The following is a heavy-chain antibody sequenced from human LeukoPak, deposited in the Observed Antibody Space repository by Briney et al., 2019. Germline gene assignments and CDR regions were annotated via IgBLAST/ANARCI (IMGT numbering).Heavy chain of an antibody. V-gene: IGHV3-30*03. J-gene: IGHJ4*02. CDR1: GFTFSKNW. Sequence: GGSLRLSCAASGFTFSKNWMTWVRQAPGKGLEWVAVISFDGSDKYYADSVQGRFTISRDNSKNTLYLQMNSLRAEDTAVYYCARDKGGFKSHGGSCDFWGQGTLVTVSS. CDR2: ISFDGSDK. D-gene: IGHD2-15*01. CDR3: ARDKGGFKSHGGSCDF.